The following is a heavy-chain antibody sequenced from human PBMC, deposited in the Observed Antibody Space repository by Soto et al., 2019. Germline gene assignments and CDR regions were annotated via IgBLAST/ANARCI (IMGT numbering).Heavy chain of an antibody. CDR2: ISGSGGST. Sequence: GGSLRLSCAASGFTFSSYAMSWVREAPGKGLEWVSAISGSGGSTYYADSVKGRFTISRDNSKNTLYLQMNSLRAEDTAVYYCAKGLQLWFNFDYWGQGTLVTVSS. CDR1: GFTFSSYA. V-gene: IGHV3-23*01. J-gene: IGHJ4*02. CDR3: AKGLQLWFNFDY. D-gene: IGHD5-18*01.